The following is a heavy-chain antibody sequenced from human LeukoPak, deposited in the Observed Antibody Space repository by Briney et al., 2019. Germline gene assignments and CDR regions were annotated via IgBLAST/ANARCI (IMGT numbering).Heavy chain of an antibody. V-gene: IGHV1-46*01. CDR2: INPSGTNT. J-gene: IGHJ4*02. CDR3: AREESGGYFDY. Sequence: ASVKVSCKASGYTLTRLYMHWVRQAPGQGLEWMGLINPSGTNTNYAQKFRGRVTMTRVTSTSTVYLDLGVLRSEDAAMYFCAREESGGYFDYWGQGTLVTVSS. CDR1: GYTLTRLY. D-gene: IGHD2-8*02.